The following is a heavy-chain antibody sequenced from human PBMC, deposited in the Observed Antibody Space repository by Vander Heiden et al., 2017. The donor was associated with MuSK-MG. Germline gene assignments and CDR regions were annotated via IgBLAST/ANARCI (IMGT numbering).Heavy chain of an antibody. J-gene: IGHJ4*02. CDR1: GFPFSSYA. D-gene: IGHD6-13*01. CDR2: ISYDGNTR. CDR3: ARDIAASGTSDY. Sequence: QVHLVESGGGVARPGGSLRLSGPPPGFPFSSYAMHWVRQAPGKGLEWVAVISYDGNTRNYADSVKGRFSISRDSSKNTLYLQMNSLRVEDTAVYYCARDIAASGTSDYWGQGTLVTVSS. V-gene: IGHV3-30*04.